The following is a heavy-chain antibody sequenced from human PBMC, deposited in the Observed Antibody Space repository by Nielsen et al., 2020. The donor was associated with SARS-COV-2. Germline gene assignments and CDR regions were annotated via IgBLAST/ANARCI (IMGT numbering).Heavy chain of an antibody. CDR2: ISSSSSTI. CDR3: ANAGGSDYYGMDV. CDR1: GFTFSSYS. Sequence: GESLKISCAASGFTFSSYSMNWVRQAPGKGLEWVSYISSSSSTIYYADSVKGRFTISRDNAKNSLYLQMNSLRAEDTALYYCANAGGSDYYGMDVWGQGTTVTVSS. J-gene: IGHJ6*02. V-gene: IGHV3-48*04. D-gene: IGHD3-16*01.